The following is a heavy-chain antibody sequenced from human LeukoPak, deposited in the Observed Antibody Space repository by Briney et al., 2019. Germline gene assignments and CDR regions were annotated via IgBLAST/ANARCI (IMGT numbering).Heavy chain of an antibody. CDR3: AKDLDYYGSGSHQN. J-gene: IGHJ4*02. D-gene: IGHD3-10*01. CDR1: GFTFSSYG. V-gene: IGHV3-30*02. Sequence: PGGSLRLSCAASGFTFSSYGMHWVRQAPGKGLEWVAFIRYDGSNKYYADSVKGRFTISRDNSKNTLYLQMNSLRAEDTAVYYCAKDLDYYGSGSHQNWGQGTLVTVSS. CDR2: IRYDGSNK.